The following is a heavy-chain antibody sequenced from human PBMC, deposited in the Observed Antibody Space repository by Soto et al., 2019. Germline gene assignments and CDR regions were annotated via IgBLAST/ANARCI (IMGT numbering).Heavy chain of an antibody. Sequence: SVKVSCKASGGTFSSYAISWVRQAPGQGLEWMGGIIPIFGTANYAQKFQGRVTITADESTCTAYMELSSLRSEDTAVYYCAREKGAPFGNNWFDPWGQGTLVTVSS. D-gene: IGHD3-16*01. CDR3: AREKGAPFGNNWFDP. CDR2: IIPIFGTA. V-gene: IGHV1-69*13. J-gene: IGHJ5*02. CDR1: GGTFSSYA.